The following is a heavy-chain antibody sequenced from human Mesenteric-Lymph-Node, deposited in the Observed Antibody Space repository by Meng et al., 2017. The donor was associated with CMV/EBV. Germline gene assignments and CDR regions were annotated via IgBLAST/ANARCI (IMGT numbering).Heavy chain of an antibody. CDR2: IHSDGSRT. CDR3: ARGNFYGMDV. Sequence: GESLKISCAASGFTFSGSAMHWVRQAPGKGLVWVSRIHSDGSRTSYADSVKGRFTISRDNANKTLYLQMNSLTAEDTAVYYCARGNFYGMDVWGQGTTVTVSS. D-gene: IGHD1-7*01. V-gene: IGHV3-74*01. CDR1: GFTFSGSA. J-gene: IGHJ6*02.